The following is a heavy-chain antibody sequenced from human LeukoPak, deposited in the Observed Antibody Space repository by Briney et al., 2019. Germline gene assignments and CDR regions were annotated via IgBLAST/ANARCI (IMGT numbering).Heavy chain of an antibody. V-gene: IGHV4-30-2*01. D-gene: IGHD3-9*01. J-gene: IGHJ4*02. CDR3: ARVYFDWLSFFDY. CDR2: IYHSGST. CDR1: GGSISSGGYY. Sequence: PSETLSLTCTVSGGSISSGGYYWSWIRQPPGKGLEWIGYIYHSGSTYYNPSLKSRVTISVDTSKNQFSLKLSSVTAADTAVYYCARVYFDWLSFFDYWGQGTLVTVSS.